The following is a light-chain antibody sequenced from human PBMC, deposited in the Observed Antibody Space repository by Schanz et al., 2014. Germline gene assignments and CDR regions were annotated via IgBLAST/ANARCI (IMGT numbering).Light chain of an antibody. CDR1: QSVRSN. J-gene: IGKJ3*01. CDR2: GPS. V-gene: IGKV3-15*01. Sequence: EVVMTQSPVTLSVSPGERATLSCRASQSVRSNLAWYQHKPGQAPRLLVYGPSTMATGVPARFSGSGSGTECTLTISSLQSEDVEVYYGEQDNNWCGTFGPGTKVDSK. CDR3: EQDNNWCGT.